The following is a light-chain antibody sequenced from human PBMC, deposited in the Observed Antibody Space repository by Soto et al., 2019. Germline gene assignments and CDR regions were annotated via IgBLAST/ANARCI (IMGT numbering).Light chain of an antibody. CDR1: QSIDFY. CDR3: QQSFSTPYT. V-gene: IGKV1-39*01. Sequence: DIQMTESPSALSASAGDRVTITCRASQSIDFYLNWYQQKSGQAPSLLIYAASSLQSGVPSRFSGSGSGTDFTLTISSLQPEDFAIYYCQQSFSTPYTVGQGTKVDIK. J-gene: IGKJ2*01. CDR2: AAS.